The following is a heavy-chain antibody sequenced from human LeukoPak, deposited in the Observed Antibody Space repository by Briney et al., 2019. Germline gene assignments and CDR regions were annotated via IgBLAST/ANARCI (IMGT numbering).Heavy chain of an antibody. J-gene: IGHJ4*02. CDR2: ISGSGVST. D-gene: IGHD3-22*01. CDR1: GFTFSSYA. V-gene: IGHV3-23*01. Sequence: GGSLRLSCAASGFTFSSYAMSWVRQAPGKGLEWVSAISGSGVSTYYADSVKGRFTISRDNSKNTLYLQMNSLRAEDTAVYYCAKRRGPNYYDSSGYSNWGQGTLVTVSS. CDR3: AKRRGPNYYDSSGYSN.